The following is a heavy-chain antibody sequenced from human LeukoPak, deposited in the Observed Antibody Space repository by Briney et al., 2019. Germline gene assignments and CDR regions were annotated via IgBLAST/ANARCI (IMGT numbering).Heavy chain of an antibody. CDR3: ATGVRSVFGVDRGPTYYYYYMDV. Sequence: GASVKVSCKASGGTFSSYAISWVRQAPGQGLEWMGRIIPILGIANYAQKFQGRVTITADKSTSTAYMELSSLRSEDTAVYYCATGVRSVFGVDRGPTYYYYYMDVWGKGTTVTVSS. J-gene: IGHJ6*03. D-gene: IGHD3-3*01. CDR1: GGTFSSYA. CDR2: IIPILGIA. V-gene: IGHV1-69*04.